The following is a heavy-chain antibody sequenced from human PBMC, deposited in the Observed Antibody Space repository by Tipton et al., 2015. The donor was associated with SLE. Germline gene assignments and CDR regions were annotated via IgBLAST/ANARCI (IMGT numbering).Heavy chain of an antibody. CDR3: ARVDGSGSYFDY. V-gene: IGHV3-20*04. Sequence: SLRLSCAASGFTFSSYGMHWVRQAPGKGLEWVSGINWNGGSTGYADSVKGRFTISRDNAKNSLYLQMNSLRAEDTALYYCARVDGSGSYFDYWGQGTLVTVSS. CDR1: GFTFSSYG. D-gene: IGHD3-10*01. CDR2: INWNGGST. J-gene: IGHJ4*02.